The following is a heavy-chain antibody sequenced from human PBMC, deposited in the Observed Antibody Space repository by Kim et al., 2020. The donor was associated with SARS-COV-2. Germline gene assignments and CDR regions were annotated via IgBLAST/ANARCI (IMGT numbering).Heavy chain of an antibody. J-gene: IGHJ4*02. D-gene: IGHD1-26*01. Sequence: SETLSLTCTVSGGSISSSSYYWGWIRQPPGNGLEWIGSIYYSGSTYYNPSLKSRVTISVDTSKNQFSLKLSSVTAADTAVYYCARTFSGSYSARSFDYWGQGTLVTVSS. CDR1: GGSISSSSYY. CDR2: IYYSGST. V-gene: IGHV4-39*07. CDR3: ARTFSGSYSARSFDY.